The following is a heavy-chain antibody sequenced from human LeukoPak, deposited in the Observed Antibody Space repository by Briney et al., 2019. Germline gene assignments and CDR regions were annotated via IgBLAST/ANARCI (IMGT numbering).Heavy chain of an antibody. V-gene: IGHV3-48*01. CDR1: GFTFSSYS. Sequence: GGSLRLFCAASGFTFSSYSMNWVRQAPGKGLEWVSYISSSSSTIYYADSVKGRFTISRDNAKNSLYLQMNSLRAEDTAVYYCARDEYYYDSSGLYYYYGMDVWGQGTTVTVSS. CDR3: ARDEYYYDSSGLYYYYGMDV. J-gene: IGHJ6*02. CDR2: ISSSSSTI. D-gene: IGHD3-22*01.